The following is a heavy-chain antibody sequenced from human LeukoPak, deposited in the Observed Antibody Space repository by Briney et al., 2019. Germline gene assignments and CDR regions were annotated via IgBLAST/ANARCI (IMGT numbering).Heavy chain of an antibody. Sequence: SETLSLTCTVTGGSIIGSSYYWNWIRQPAGKGLEWIGRIYSSGSSNYNPSLQSRVTMSIDTSKNQFSLKLSSVTAADTAVYYCAREGYDSSGYYYVHYYYYYYMDVWGQGTLVTVSS. D-gene: IGHD3-22*01. J-gene: IGHJ6*03. CDR1: GGSIIGSSYY. V-gene: IGHV4-4*07. CDR3: AREGYDSSGYYYVHYYYYYYMDV. CDR2: IYSSGSS.